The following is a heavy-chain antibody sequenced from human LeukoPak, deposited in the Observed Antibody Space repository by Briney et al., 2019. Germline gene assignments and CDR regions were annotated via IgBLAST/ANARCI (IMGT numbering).Heavy chain of an antibody. CDR1: GFTFSSYS. Sequence: GGSLRLSCAASGFTFSSYSMNWVRQAPGKGLEWVSSISSSSSYIYYADSVKGRFTISRDNAKNSLYLQMNSLRAEDTAVYYCARDGSDIVVVVAAPINWFDPWGQGTLVTVSS. V-gene: IGHV3-21*01. D-gene: IGHD2-15*01. J-gene: IGHJ5*02. CDR2: ISSSSSYI. CDR3: ARDGSDIVVVVAAPINWFDP.